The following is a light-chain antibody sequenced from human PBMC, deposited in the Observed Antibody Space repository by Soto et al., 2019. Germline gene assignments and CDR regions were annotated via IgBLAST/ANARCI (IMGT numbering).Light chain of an antibody. CDR1: SSNIGAGFD. CDR3: QSFGL. Sequence: QAVVTQPPSVSGAPGQRVTISCTGSSSNIGAGFDVHWYQQFPGTAPKLLIYRNTNRPSGVPDRFSGSKSGTSASLTITGLRAEDVADYYCQSFGLFGGGTKLTVL. V-gene: IGLV1-40*01. CDR2: RNT. J-gene: IGLJ2*01.